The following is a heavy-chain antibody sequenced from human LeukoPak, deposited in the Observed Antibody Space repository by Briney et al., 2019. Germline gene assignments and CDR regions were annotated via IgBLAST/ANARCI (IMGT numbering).Heavy chain of an antibody. CDR3: AELGITMIGGV. V-gene: IGHV3-21*01. D-gene: IGHD3-10*02. J-gene: IGHJ6*04. CDR2: ISSSSSYI. Sequence: PGGSLRLSCAASGFTFSSYSMNWVRQAPGKGLEWVSSISSSSSYIYYADSLKGRFTISRDNAKNSLYLQMNSLRAEDTAVYYCAELGITMIGGVWGKGTTVTISS. CDR1: GFTFSSYS.